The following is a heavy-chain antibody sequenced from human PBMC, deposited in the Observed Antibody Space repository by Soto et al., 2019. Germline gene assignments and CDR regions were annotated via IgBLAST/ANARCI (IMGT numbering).Heavy chain of an antibody. CDR1: GFTFSSYG. J-gene: IGHJ4*02. V-gene: IGHV3-30*18. CDR3: AKNNGDYEGEEFDY. D-gene: IGHD4-17*01. Sequence: SLRLSCAASGFTFSSYGMHWVRQAPGKGLEWVAVISYDGSNKYYADSVKGRFTISRNNSKNTLYLQTNSLRAEDTAVYYCAKNNGDYEGEEFDYWGQGTLVTVSS. CDR2: ISYDGSNK.